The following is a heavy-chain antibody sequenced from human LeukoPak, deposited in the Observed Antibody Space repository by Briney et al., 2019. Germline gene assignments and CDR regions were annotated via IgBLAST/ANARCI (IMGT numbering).Heavy chain of an antibody. J-gene: IGHJ6*02. D-gene: IGHD6-19*01. Sequence: GASVKVSCKASGGTFSSYAISWVRQAPGQGLEWMGRIIPILGIANYAQKFQGRVTITADKSTSTAYMELSSLRSEDAAVYYCAREIAVAGGDYYYGMDVWGQGTTVTVSS. V-gene: IGHV1-69*04. CDR2: IIPILGIA. CDR1: GGTFSSYA. CDR3: AREIAVAGGDYYYGMDV.